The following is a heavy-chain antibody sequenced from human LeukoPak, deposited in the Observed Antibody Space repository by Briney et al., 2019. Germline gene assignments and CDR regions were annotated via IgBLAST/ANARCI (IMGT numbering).Heavy chain of an antibody. CDR2: IDGSGHYI. V-gene: IGHV3-23*01. Sequence: GGSLRLSCAASGFSFSTYAMTWVRQGPGRGLEWVSAIDGSGHYIYYRDSVQGRFTNSRDNSKNTLFLQRNSLTAEDSAVYYCAKNYSPGNAFYDYWGQGVLVTVSS. D-gene: IGHD1-1*01. CDR1: GFSFSTYA. CDR3: AKNYSPGNAFYDY. J-gene: IGHJ4*02.